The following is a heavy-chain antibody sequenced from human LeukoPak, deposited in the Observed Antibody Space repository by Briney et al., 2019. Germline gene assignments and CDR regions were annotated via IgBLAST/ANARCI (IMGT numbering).Heavy chain of an antibody. J-gene: IGHJ6*03. V-gene: IGHV3-21*01. CDR2: ISSGSTYT. D-gene: IGHD6-19*01. CDR1: GFTFSSYG. Sequence: PGGSPRLSCAASGFTFSSYGMNWVRQAPGKGLEWVSSISSGSTYTYYADSVKGRFTISRDNSKNTLYLQMNSLRAEDTAVYYCAKSPSGDSSGWYSYYYYYMDVWGKGTTVTISS. CDR3: AKSPSGDSSGWYSYYYYYMDV.